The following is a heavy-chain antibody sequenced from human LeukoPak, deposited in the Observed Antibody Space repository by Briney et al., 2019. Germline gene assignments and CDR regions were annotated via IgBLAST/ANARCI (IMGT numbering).Heavy chain of an antibody. CDR3: TRGSVIVVAGGAWFDP. CDR2: MNPNSGNT. V-gene: IGHV1-8*03. Sequence: ASVKVSCKASGYSFTTYDINWVRQATGQGLEWMGWMNPNSGNTGYAQKFQGRVTITRNTSISTAYMELSSLRSEDTAVYYCTRGSVIVVAGGAWFDPWGKETLAPSPQ. J-gene: IGHJ5*02. CDR1: GYSFTTYD. D-gene: IGHD6-19*01.